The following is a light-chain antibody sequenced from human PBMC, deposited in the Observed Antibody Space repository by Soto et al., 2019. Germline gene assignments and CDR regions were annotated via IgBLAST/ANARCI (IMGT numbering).Light chain of an antibody. V-gene: IGKV3-20*01. CDR3: QQYGSSPT. CDR1: QSLSTSY. J-gene: IGKJ5*01. Sequence: EIVLTQSPGTLSLFPGERATLSCRASQSLSTSYLAWYRLRPGQAPRRLIYAASSRAPGIPDRFSGSGSGTDFTLTISRLETEDFAVYYCQQYGSSPTFGQGTRLEMK. CDR2: AAS.